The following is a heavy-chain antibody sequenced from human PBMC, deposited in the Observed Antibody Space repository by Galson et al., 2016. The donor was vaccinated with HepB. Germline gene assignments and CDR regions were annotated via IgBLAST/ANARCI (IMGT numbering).Heavy chain of an antibody. Sequence: SVKVSCKASGVTFSSYSIDWVRQAPGQGFEWMGGLIPMFGMPNYAQNFQGRIMITADESTNTVSMELSSLRSVDTALYYCATQIRGRAYWGQGTLVTVSS. CDR1: GVTFSSYS. J-gene: IGHJ4*02. CDR2: LIPMFGMP. CDR3: ATQIRGRAY. V-gene: IGHV1-69*13.